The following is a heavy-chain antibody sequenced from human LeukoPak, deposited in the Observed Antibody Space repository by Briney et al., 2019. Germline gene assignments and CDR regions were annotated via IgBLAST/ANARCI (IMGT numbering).Heavy chain of an antibody. V-gene: IGHV4-61*02. D-gene: IGHD1-26*01. CDR3: ARDNSGSFPPIFDH. CDR1: GDSMTSGSYY. J-gene: IGHJ4*02. CDR2: VYTRGSA. Sequence: SSQTLSLTCTVSGDSMTSGSYYWSRIRQPGGKGLLWIGRVYTRGSATYNPSLKSRVTLSVDTSNNQVSLRLTSVTAADTAVYYCARDNSGSFPPIFDHWGQGFQVTVSS.